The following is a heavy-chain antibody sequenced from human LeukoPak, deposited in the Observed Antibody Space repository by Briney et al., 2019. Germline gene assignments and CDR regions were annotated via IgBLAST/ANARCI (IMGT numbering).Heavy chain of an antibody. CDR2: IRYDGTNK. D-gene: IGHD1-26*01. V-gene: IGHV3-30*02. CDR1: GFTFSSYG. J-gene: IGHJ4*02. Sequence: PGGSLRLSCAASGFTFSSYGMHWVRQAPGKGLEWVAFIRYDGTNKYYADSVKGRFTISRDNSKNTLYLQMNSLRAEDTAVYYCANDGEWELPTPYYFDYWGQGTLVTVSS. CDR3: ANDGEWELPTPYYFDY.